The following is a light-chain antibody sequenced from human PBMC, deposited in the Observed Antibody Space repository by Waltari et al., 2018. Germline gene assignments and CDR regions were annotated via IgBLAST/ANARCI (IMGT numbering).Light chain of an antibody. CDR2: GAS. CDR1: QCVSSNY. V-gene: IGKV3-20*01. CDR3: QRYGRSRPT. Sequence: EIVLTQSPGTLSLSPGETATTSCRASQCVSSNYLAWYQQKPGQAPRLLISGASSRATGIPDRISGSGSGTDFTLTISRLEPEDFAVYYCQRYGRSRPTFGQGTKVEMK. J-gene: IGKJ1*01.